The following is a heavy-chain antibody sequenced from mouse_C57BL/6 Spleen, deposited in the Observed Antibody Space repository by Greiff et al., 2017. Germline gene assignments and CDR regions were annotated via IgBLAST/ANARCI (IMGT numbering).Heavy chain of an antibody. CDR1: GYAFSSSW. CDR3: AGGYYIFDY. CDR2: IYPGDGGT. V-gene: IGHV1-82*01. Sequence: VQLQQSGPELVKPGASVKISCKASGYAFSSSWMNWVKQRPGKGLEWIGRIYPGDGGTNYNGKFKGKATLTADKSSSTAYMQLSSLTSEDSAVXFCAGGYYIFDYWGQGTTLTVSS. J-gene: IGHJ2*01. D-gene: IGHD2-12*01.